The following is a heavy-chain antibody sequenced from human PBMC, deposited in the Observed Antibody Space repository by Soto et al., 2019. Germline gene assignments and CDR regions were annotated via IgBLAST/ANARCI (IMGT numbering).Heavy chain of an antibody. Sequence: PSETLSLTCTVSGGSISSYYWSWIRQPPGKGLEWIGYIYYSGSTNYNPSLKSRVTISVDTSKNQFSLKLSSVTAADTAVYYCARVEQLVDYGMDVWGQGTTVTVSS. J-gene: IGHJ6*02. CDR3: ARVEQLVDYGMDV. V-gene: IGHV4-59*01. CDR1: GGSISSYY. CDR2: IYYSGST. D-gene: IGHD6-6*01.